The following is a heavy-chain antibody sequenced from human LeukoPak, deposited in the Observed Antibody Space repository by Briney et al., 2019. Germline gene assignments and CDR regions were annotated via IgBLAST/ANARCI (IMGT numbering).Heavy chain of an antibody. Sequence: GGSLRLSCAASGFTFSSYGMSWVRQAPGRGLEWVSAISGSGGSTYYADSVKGRFTISRDNSKNTLYLQMNSLRAEDTAVYYCAKSRSLRGTMVTPYDYWGQGTLVTVSS. D-gene: IGHD5-18*01. CDR3: AKSRSLRGTMVTPYDY. CDR1: GFTFSSYG. CDR2: ISGSGGST. J-gene: IGHJ4*02. V-gene: IGHV3-23*01.